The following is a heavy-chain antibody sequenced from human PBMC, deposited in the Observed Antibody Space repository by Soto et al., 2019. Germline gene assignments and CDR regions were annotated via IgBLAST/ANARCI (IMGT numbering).Heavy chain of an antibody. CDR1: GGTFSSYT. D-gene: IGHD3-10*01. V-gene: IGHV1-69*02. Sequence: QVQLVQSGAEVKKPGSSVKVSCKASGGTFSSYTISWVRQAPGQGLEWMGRMIPILGIATYAKKFQGRATITADKSTSSAYRELSSLRAEDLAVYYCAPGRGEGIRAGDRGWFDPWGQGTLGTAS. CDR3: APGRGEGIRAGDRGWFDP. J-gene: IGHJ5*02. CDR2: MIPILGIA.